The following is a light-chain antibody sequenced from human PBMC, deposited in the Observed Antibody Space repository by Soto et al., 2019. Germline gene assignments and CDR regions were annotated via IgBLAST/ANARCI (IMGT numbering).Light chain of an antibody. CDR2: DAS. CDR3: QQYNSYPWT. CDR1: QSISSW. Sequence: DIQMTQSPSTLSASVGDRVTITCRASQSISSWLAWYQQKPGKAPKLLIYDASSLESGVPSRFSGSGSGTEFTLTISSLQPDDFATYYCQQYNSYPWTFGQGTQVDNK. V-gene: IGKV1-5*01. J-gene: IGKJ1*01.